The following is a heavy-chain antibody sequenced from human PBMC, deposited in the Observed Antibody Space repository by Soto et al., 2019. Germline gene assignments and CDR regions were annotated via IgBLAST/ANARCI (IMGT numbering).Heavy chain of an antibody. D-gene: IGHD2-15*01. CDR3: AREGLTSVVTGDAFDI. Sequence: KVSETLSLTCTVSGGSISSYYWSGIRRPPGKGLEGIGYIYYSGSTNYNPSLKSRVTISVDTSKNQFSLKLSSVTAADTAVYYCAREGLTSVVTGDAFDIWGQGTMVTVSS. CDR1: GGSISSYY. J-gene: IGHJ3*02. CDR2: IYYSGST. V-gene: IGHV4-59*01.